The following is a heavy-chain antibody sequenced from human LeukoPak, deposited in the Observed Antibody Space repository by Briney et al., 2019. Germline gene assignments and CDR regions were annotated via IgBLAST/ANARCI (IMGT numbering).Heavy chain of an antibody. J-gene: IGHJ4*02. Sequence: PGGSLRLSCAASGFTFSSYAMSWVRQAPGKGLEWVSAISGSGGSTYYADSVKGRFTISRDNSKNTLYLQMNSLRAEDTAVYYCAKVECGDDCYEPVYLGFDYWGQGTLVTVSS. D-gene: IGHD2-21*02. CDR1: GFTFSSYA. CDR2: ISGSGGST. V-gene: IGHV3-23*01. CDR3: AKVECGDDCYEPVYLGFDY.